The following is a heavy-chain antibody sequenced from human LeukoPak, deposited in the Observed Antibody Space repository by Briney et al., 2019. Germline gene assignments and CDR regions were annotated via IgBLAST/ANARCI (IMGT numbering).Heavy chain of an antibody. Sequence: GGSLRLSCAASGFTFSSYSMNWVRQAPGKGLEWVSSISSSSSYIYYTDSVKGRFTISRDNAKNSLYLQMNSLRAEDTAVYYCARDHYDYVWGSYRSEGFDYWGQGTLVTVSS. D-gene: IGHD3-16*02. CDR3: ARDHYDYVWGSYRSEGFDY. J-gene: IGHJ4*02. CDR2: ISSSSSYI. CDR1: GFTFSSYS. V-gene: IGHV3-21*01.